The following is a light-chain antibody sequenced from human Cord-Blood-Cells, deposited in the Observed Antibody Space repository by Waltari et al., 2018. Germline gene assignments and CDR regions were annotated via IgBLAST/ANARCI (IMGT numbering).Light chain of an antibody. CDR2: EVS. CDR3: SSYAGSNNV. J-gene: IGLJ1*01. CDR1: SSDVRGYNY. Sequence: QSALPQPPSASGSPGQSVTISCTGTSSDVRGYNYVSWYPQHPGKAPKLMIYEVSKRPSGVPDRFSGSKSGNTASLTVSGLQAEDEADYYCSSYAGSNNVFGTGTKVTVL. V-gene: IGLV2-8*01.